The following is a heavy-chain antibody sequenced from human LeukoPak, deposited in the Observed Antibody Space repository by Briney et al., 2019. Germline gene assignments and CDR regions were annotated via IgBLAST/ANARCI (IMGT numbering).Heavy chain of an antibody. V-gene: IGHV4-61*02. CDR2: IYTSGST. J-gene: IGHJ6*03. D-gene: IGHD2-2*01. CDR1: GGSISSGDYY. CDR3: ARDDYCSSTSCYYYYYYMDV. Sequence: TSETLSLTCTVSGGSISSGDYYWSWIRQPAGKGLEWIGRIYTSGSTNYNPSLKSRVTISVDTSKNQFSLKLSSVTAADTAVYYCARDDYCSSTSCYYYYYYMDVWGKGTTVTVSS.